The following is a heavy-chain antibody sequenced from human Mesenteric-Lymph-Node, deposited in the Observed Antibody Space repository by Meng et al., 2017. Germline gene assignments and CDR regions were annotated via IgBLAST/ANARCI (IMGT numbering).Heavy chain of an antibody. CDR2: VTGAGDLT. CDR3: AKHLVRGTWNFDF. J-gene: IGHJ2*01. CDR1: GFTFSSYA. Sequence: VWRVGSGVGGVQPGRSLRLSFAAPGFTFSSYAMSWVRQAPGKGLEWVSLVTGAGDLTFYADSVRGRLTVSRDNSKNTVYLQMNSLRAEDTAVYYCAKHLVRGTWNFDFWGRGTLVTVSS. D-gene: IGHD3-10*01. V-gene: IGHV3-23*04.